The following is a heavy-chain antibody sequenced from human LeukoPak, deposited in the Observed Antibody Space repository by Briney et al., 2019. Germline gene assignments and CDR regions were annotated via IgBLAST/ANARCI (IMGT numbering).Heavy chain of an antibody. V-gene: IGHV4-39*07. CDR3: AGSQDIVVVPAATLGFDY. J-gene: IGHJ4*02. CDR1: GGSISSSSYY. D-gene: IGHD2-2*01. Sequence: SETLSLTCTVSGGSISSSSYYWGWIRQPPGTGLEWIGSIYYSGSTYYNPSLKSRVTISVDTSKNQFSLKLSSVTAADTAVYYCAGSQDIVVVPAATLGFDYWGQGTLVTVSS. CDR2: IYYSGST.